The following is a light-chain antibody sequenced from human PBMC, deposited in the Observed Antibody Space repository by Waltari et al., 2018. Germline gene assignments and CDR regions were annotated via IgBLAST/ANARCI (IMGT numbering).Light chain of an antibody. Sequence: HSALSQPASVSGSLGQSITISCTADSGDVAAHPSVSWYQLRPDKAPKLIIYETTKRPSRVSNRFSAFKSGKTASLTISGLQSDDAANYYCCSYAGSVVMFGGGTKLTVL. CDR2: ETT. CDR3: CSYAGSVVM. V-gene: IGLV2-23*01. CDR1: SGDVAAHPS. J-gene: IGLJ3*02.